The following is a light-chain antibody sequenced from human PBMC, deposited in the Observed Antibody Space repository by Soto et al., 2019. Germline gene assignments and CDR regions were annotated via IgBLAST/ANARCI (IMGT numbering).Light chain of an antibody. CDR2: KAS. J-gene: IGKJ4*01. CDR1: QSISSW. Sequence: DRRMAHSPSSRSASVGERVTIACVAIQSISSWLAWYQQKPGKAPKLLIYKASSLESGVPSRFSGSGSGTELTLTISSLQPDDFATYYCQQYNSYSLTFGGGTKVDI. V-gene: IGKV1-5*03. CDR3: QQYNSYSLT.